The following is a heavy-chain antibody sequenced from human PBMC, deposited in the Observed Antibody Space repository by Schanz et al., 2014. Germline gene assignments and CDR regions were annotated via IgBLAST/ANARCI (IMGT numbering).Heavy chain of an antibody. CDR1: GYRFIGYY. CDR3: ARARYTGYDCSGY. Sequence: QVQLVQSGAEVKKPGASVKVSCKASGYRFIGYYVHWVRQAPGQGLEWMGWINPSSGGTNYAQKFQGRVTMTRDTSISTAYMELSRLRSDDTATYFCARARYTGYDCSGYWGQGTLLIVSS. J-gene: IGHJ4*02. V-gene: IGHV1-2*02. D-gene: IGHD5-12*01. CDR2: INPSSGGT.